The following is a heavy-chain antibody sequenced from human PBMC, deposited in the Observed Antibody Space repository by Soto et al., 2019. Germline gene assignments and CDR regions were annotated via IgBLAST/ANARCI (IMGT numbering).Heavy chain of an antibody. CDR3: ECSFYLYDSSGYSGDLDP. J-gene: IGHJ5*02. D-gene: IGHD3-22*01. CDR1: GFTFDTYG. V-gene: IGHV3-30*03. Sequence: QVQLVESGGGVVQPGRSLRLSCAASGFTFDTYGMHWVRQVPGKGLEWVSVISCDGNNTYYADSVKGRFTISRDNSKNTLYLQINSLRIEGPDTYYWECSFYLYDSSGYSGDLDPWGQGSLVIVSS. CDR2: ISCDGNNT.